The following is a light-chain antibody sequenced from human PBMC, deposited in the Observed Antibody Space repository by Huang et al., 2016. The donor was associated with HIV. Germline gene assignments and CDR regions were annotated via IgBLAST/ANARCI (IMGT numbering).Light chain of an antibody. Sequence: IVMTQSPDTLSVSPGERATLSCRASQTVSNNLAWYQQNPGQAPRLLIDGASTRATGVPARFSGSGSGTEFALTISSLTSEDFTFYYCQQYNDWPPTFGQGTKLEI. J-gene: IGKJ2*01. CDR2: GAS. CDR3: QQYNDWPPT. CDR1: QTVSNN. V-gene: IGKV3-15*01.